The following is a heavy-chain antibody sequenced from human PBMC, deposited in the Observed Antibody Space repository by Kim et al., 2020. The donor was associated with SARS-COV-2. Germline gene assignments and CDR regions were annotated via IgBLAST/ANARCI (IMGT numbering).Heavy chain of an antibody. V-gene: IGHV4-34*01. Sequence: SETLSLTCAVYGGSFSGYYWSWIRQPPGKGLEWIGEINHSGSTNYNPSLKSRVTISVDTSKNQFSLKLSSVTAADTAVYYCARGLRGYCSSTSCRSPNYYYYGMDVWGQGTTVTVSS. CDR2: INHSGST. CDR1: GGSFSGYY. J-gene: IGHJ6*02. CDR3: ARGLRGYCSSTSCRSPNYYYYGMDV. D-gene: IGHD2-2*01.